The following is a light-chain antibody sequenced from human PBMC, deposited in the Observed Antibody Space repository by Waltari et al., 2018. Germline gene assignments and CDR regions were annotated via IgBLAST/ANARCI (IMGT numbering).Light chain of an antibody. CDR2: RDT. J-gene: IGLJ3*02. CDR3: QSADNTGDYVL. V-gene: IGLV3-25*03. Sequence: SSELTQPPSVSVSPGQTATIACSADALANQFVYWYQQKPGQAPVLVMFRDTERPSGIPERFSGSGSGTTVTLTISGVQAEDEADYYCQSADNTGDYVLFGGGTKLTVL. CDR1: ALANQF.